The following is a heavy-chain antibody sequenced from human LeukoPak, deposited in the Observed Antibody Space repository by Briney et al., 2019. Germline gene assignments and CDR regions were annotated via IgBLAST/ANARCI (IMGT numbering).Heavy chain of an antibody. Sequence: TLSLTCTVSGGSIRSGGYYWSWIRQHPGKGLESIGYIYYSGSTYYNPSLKSRVTISVDTSKNQFSLKLSSVTAADTAVYYCARDSGSYSLLGAFDIWGQGTMVTVSS. V-gene: IGHV4-31*03. CDR1: GGSIRSGGYY. CDR3: ARDSGSYSLLGAFDI. J-gene: IGHJ3*02. D-gene: IGHD1-26*01. CDR2: IYYSGST.